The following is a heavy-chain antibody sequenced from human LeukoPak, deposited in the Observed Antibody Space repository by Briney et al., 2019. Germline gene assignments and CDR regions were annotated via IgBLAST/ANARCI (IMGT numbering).Heavy chain of an antibody. Sequence: GRSLRLSCAASGFIFSSYGMYWVRQAPGKGLEWVAVIWHDRSAEFYADSVKGRFSISRDDSNNTVYLQMNSLRAEDTALYYCARDSRGGWSGYFDFWGQGTLVTVSS. CDR2: IWHDRSAE. J-gene: IGHJ4*02. CDR1: GFIFSSYG. CDR3: ARDSRGGWSGYFDF. D-gene: IGHD6-19*01. V-gene: IGHV3-33*01.